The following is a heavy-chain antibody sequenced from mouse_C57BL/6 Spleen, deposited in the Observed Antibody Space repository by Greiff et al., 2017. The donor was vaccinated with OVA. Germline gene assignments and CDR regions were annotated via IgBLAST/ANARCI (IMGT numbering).Heavy chain of an antibody. CDR2: IDPSDSYT. J-gene: IGHJ1*03. CDR3: ARSLLLRSPKYFDV. CDR1: GYTFTSYW. D-gene: IGHD1-1*01. V-gene: IGHV1-69*01. Sequence: VQLQQSGAELVMPGASVKLSCKASGYTFTSYWMHWVKQRPGQGLEWIGEIDPSDSYTNYNQKFKGKSTLTVDKSSSTAYMQLSSLTSEDSAVYYCARSLLLRSPKYFDVWGTGTTVTVSS.